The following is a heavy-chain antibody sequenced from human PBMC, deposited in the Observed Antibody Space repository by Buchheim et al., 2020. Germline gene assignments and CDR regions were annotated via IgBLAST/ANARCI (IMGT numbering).Heavy chain of an antibody. J-gene: IGHJ4*02. CDR2: IYYSGSN. V-gene: IGHV4-39*07. CDR1: GGSISSSSYY. CDR3: AAIVLMVYAQIDY. Sequence: QLQLQESGPGLVKPSETLSLTCTVSGGSISSSSYYWGWIRQPPGKGLVWIGSIYYSGSNYYNPSLKSRITISVDTSKNQFPLKLSSVTAADTAVYYCAAIVLMVYAQIDYWGQGTL. D-gene: IGHD2-8*01.